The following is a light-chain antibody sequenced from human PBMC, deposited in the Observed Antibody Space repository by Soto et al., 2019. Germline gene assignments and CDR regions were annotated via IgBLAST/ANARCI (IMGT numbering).Light chain of an antibody. J-gene: IGKJ3*01. CDR2: DAS. CDR3: QQYDNLPRA. Sequence: DIQMTQSPSSLSASVGDRVTITCQASQDISNYLNWYQQKPGKAPKLLLYDASNLETGVPSRFSGSGSGTDFTFTISSRQPEEIATYYCQQYDNLPRAFGPGTKVDIK. V-gene: IGKV1-33*01. CDR1: QDISNY.